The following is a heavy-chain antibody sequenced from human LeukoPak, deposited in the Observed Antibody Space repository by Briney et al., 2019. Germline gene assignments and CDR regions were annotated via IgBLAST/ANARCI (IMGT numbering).Heavy chain of an antibody. V-gene: IGHV1-46*01. J-gene: IGHJ6*02. CDR1: GYTFTSYY. Sequence: SVRVSCEASGYTFTSYYMHWVRQAPGQGLESMGIINPSGGSSSHAQKFQGRPTMPRDTSPRTVYIQPSTLRSEDTAVYYRATDLRITQQLLDMYYGMDVWAQGTTVTVSS. D-gene: IGHD6-13*01. CDR2: INPSGGSS. CDR3: ATDLRITQQLLDMYYGMDV.